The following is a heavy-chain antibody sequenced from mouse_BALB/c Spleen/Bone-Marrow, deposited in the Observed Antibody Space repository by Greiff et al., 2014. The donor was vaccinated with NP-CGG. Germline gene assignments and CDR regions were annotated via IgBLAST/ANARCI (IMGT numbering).Heavy chain of an antibody. CDR1: GFTFTDYY. CDR2: IRNKANGYTT. Sequence: EVQLVESGGGLVQPGGSLRLSCATSGFTFTDYYMSWVRQPPGKALEWLGFIRNKANGYTTEYSASVKGRFTISRDNSQSILYLQKNIMRTEDGAAYYCARGGNNDIQWYFDVWGAGTTVTVSS. V-gene: IGHV7-3*02. J-gene: IGHJ1*01. CDR3: ARGGNNDIQWYFDV. D-gene: IGHD4-1*01.